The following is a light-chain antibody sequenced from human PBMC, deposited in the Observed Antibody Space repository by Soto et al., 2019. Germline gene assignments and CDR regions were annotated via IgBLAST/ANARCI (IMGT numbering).Light chain of an antibody. CDR2: LGS. J-gene: IGKJ1*01. Sequence: DIVMTQSPLALAVTPGEPASISCGSSESLLHSNGYNYLDWYLQKPGQSPQLLIYLGSNRASGVPDRFSGSGSGTDFTLNISRVEAEDVGVYYCMQPLQSWTFGQGTKVDIK. V-gene: IGKV2-28*01. CDR1: ESLLHSNGYNY. CDR3: MQPLQSWT.